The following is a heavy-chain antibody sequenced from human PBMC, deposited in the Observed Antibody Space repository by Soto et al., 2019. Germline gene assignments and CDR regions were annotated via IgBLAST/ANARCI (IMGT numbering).Heavy chain of an antibody. CDR1: GGTFSSYA. D-gene: IGHD7-27*01. V-gene: IGHV1-69*12. J-gene: IGHJ6*02. Sequence: QVQLVQSGAEVKKPGSSVKVSCKASGGTFSSYAISWVRQAPGQGLEWMGGIIPIFGTADYAQNFQGIVTITEDDFTSTAYMELSSLRSEDTAVYYCDRQLGGNHYYYGMDVWGQGTTVTVSS. CDR3: DRQLGGNHYYYGMDV. CDR2: IIPIFGTA.